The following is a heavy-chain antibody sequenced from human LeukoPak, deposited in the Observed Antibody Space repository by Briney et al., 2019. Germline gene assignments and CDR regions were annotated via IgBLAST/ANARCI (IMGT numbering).Heavy chain of an antibody. Sequence: SETLSLTCTVSGGSISSGSYYWSWIRQPAGKGLEWIGRIYTSGGTNYNPSLKSRVTISVDTSKNQLSLKLSSVTAADTAVYYCANNYDSSAASAFEIWGQGTMVTVSS. CDR1: GGSISSGSYY. D-gene: IGHD3-22*01. J-gene: IGHJ3*02. V-gene: IGHV4-61*02. CDR2: IYTSGGT. CDR3: ANNYDSSAASAFEI.